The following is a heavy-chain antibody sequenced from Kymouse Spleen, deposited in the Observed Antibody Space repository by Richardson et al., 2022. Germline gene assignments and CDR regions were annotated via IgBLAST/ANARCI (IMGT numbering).Heavy chain of an antibody. CDR3: ARQGNNQSKYYFDY. J-gene: IGHJ4*02. D-gene: IGHD1-14*01. CDR2: IYYSGST. V-gene: IGHV4-39*01. Sequence: QLQLQESGPGLVKPSETLSLTCTVSGGSISSSSYYWGWIRQPPGKGLEWIGSIYYSGSTYYNPSLKSRVTISVDTSKNQFSLKLSSVTAADTAVYYCARQGNNQSKYYFDYWGQGTLVTVSS. CDR1: GGSISSSSYY.